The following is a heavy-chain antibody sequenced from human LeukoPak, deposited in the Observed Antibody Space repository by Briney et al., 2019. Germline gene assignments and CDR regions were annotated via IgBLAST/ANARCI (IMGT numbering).Heavy chain of an antibody. Sequence: APVKVSCKASGYTFTGYYMHWVRQAPGQGLEWMGRINPNSGGTNYAQKFQGRVTMTRDTSISTAYMELSRLRSDDTAVYYCARDARDSSSSYTNFDYWGQGTLVTVSS. J-gene: IGHJ4*02. V-gene: IGHV1-2*06. CDR2: INPNSGGT. D-gene: IGHD6-6*01. CDR3: ARDARDSSSSYTNFDY. CDR1: GYTFTGYY.